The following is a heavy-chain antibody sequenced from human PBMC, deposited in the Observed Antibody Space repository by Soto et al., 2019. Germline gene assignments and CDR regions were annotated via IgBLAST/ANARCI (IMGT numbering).Heavy chain of an antibody. CDR3: VRDRYTMSDFWSAFSRD. Sequence: EVQLVQSGGGFVQPGGSLRLSCAASGFTFSRSPMSWVRQVPGKGLEWISAIRDDGSSVYYVDSVTGRFTISRDNSKNTWSLRMKNMRAGDTAIYYCVRDRYTMSDFWSAFSRDWGQGALVIVSS. D-gene: IGHD3-3*01. J-gene: IGHJ4*02. CDR1: GFTFSRSP. CDR2: IRDDGSSV. V-gene: IGHV3-23*04.